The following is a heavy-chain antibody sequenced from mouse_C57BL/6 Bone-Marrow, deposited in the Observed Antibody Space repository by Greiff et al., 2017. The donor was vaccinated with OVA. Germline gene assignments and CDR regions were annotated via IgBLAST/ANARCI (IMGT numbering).Heavy chain of an antibody. D-gene: IGHD1-1*01. V-gene: IGHV5-9-1*02. CDR2: ISSGGDYI. J-gene: IGHJ1*03. CDR1: GFTFSSYA. Sequence: DVQLQESGEGLVKPGASLKLSCAASGFTFSSYAMSWVRQTPEKRLEWVAYISSGGDYIYYADTVKGRFTISRDNARNTLYLQMSSLKSEDTAMCDCTRDPPLLLRSGWYFDVWGTGTTVTVSS. CDR3: TRDPPLLLRSGWYFDV.